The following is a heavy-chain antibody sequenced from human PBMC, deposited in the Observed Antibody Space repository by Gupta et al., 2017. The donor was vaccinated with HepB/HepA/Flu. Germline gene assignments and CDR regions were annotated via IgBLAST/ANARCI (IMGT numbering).Heavy chain of an antibody. D-gene: IGHD6-19*01. J-gene: IGHJ6*02. CDR2: IYHSGST. Sequence: QVQLQESGAGLVKPSGTLSLTCAVSGGSISSSNWWRWVRQPPGKGLEWIGEIYHSGSTNYNPSLKSRVTISVDKSKNQFSRKLSSVTAADTAVYDCARDSAVAAKTYYYYGMDVWGQGTTVTVSS. CDR1: GGSISSSNW. CDR3: ARDSAVAAKTYYYYGMDV. V-gene: IGHV4-4*02.